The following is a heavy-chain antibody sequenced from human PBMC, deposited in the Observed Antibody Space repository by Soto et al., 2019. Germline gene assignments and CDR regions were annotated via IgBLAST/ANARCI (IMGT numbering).Heavy chain of an antibody. CDR3: ARWLAGWRD. D-gene: IGHD6-19*01. J-gene: IGHJ4*02. CDR2: SRNKGNRSTT. V-gene: IGHV3-72*01. Sequence: EVQLVESGGGLVPPGGSLRLSCAASGFTLSDDYMDWVRQAPGKGPEWVGRSRNKGNRSTTEYAASVKGRFTISRDDSKNSLYLQMNSRSTEDTAVYYCARWLAGWRDWGQGPLVTVSS. CDR1: GFTLSDDY.